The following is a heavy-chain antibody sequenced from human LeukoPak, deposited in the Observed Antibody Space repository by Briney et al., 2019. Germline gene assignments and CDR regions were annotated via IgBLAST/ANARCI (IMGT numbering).Heavy chain of an antibody. CDR1: GYTFTSYD. Sequence: GASVKVSCKASGYTFTSYDINWVGQATGQGLEWMGWMNPNSGNTGYAQKFQGRVTMTRNTSISTAYMELSSLRSEDTAVYYCARQYCSGGSCYLYYFDYWGQGTLVTVSS. CDR3: ARQYCSGGSCYLYYFDY. V-gene: IGHV1-8*01. CDR2: MNPNSGNT. D-gene: IGHD2-15*01. J-gene: IGHJ4*02.